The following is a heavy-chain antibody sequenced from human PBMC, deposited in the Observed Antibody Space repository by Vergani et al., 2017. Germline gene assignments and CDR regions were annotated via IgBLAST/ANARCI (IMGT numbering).Heavy chain of an antibody. CDR3: AKVGRSEVAGTFGAFDI. J-gene: IGHJ3*02. D-gene: IGHD6-19*01. V-gene: IGHV3-33*06. CDR1: RSTFKTYG. Sequence: QGQLVESGGGIVQPGRSLTLSCVASRSTFKTYGMHWVRQAPGKGLEWVGLIYYDGSNAYYADSVKGRFPISRDNSKNTLYLQMSSLRAEDTAVYYCAKVGRSEVAGTFGAFDILGQGTMVTVSS. CDR2: IYYDGSNA.